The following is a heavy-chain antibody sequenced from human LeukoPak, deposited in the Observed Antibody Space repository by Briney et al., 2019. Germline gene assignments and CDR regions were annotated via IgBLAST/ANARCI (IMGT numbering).Heavy chain of an antibody. CDR2: ISGSGGST. CDR3: ARPWCSGGSCYSNPNNYFDY. J-gene: IGHJ4*02. D-gene: IGHD2-15*01. CDR1: EFTFADHA. Sequence: GGSLRLSCAASEFTFADHAMSWVRQAPGKGRDWDSAISGSGGSTYYADSVKGRFTISRDNSKNTLYLQMNSLRAEDTAVYYCARPWCSGGSCYSNPNNYFDYWGQGTLVTVSS. V-gene: IGHV3-23*01.